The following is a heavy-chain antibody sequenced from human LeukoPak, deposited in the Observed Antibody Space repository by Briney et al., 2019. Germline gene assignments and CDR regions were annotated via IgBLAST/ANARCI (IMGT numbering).Heavy chain of an antibody. D-gene: IGHD2-15*01. CDR2: INHSGST. CDR3: AREYCSGGSCYPIFDY. V-gene: IGHV4-34*01. Sequence: SETLSLTCAVYGGSSSGYYWSWIRQPPGKGLEWSGEINHSGSTNYNPSLKSRVTISVDTSKNQFSLKLSSVTAADTAVYYCAREYCSGGSCYPIFDYWGQGTLVTVSS. J-gene: IGHJ4*02. CDR1: GGSSSGYY.